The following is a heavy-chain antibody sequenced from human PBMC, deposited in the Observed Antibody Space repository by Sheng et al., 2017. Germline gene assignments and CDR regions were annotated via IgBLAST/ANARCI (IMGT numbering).Heavy chain of an antibody. J-gene: IGHJ4*02. Sequence: EVQLVESGGGLIQPGGSLRLSCAASGFTVSSNYMSWVRQAPGKGLEWVSVIYSGGSTYYADSVKGRFTISRDNSKNTLYLQMNSLSAEDTAVYYCARGRSGSYYYFDYWGQGTLVTVSS. CDR3: ARGRSGSYYYFDY. V-gene: IGHV3-53*01. D-gene: IGHD1-26*01. CDR1: GFTVSSNY. CDR2: IYSGGST.